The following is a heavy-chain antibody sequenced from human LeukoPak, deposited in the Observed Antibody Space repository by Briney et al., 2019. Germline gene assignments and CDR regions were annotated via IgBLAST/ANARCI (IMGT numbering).Heavy chain of an antibody. D-gene: IGHD6-13*01. J-gene: IGHJ2*01. V-gene: IGHV3-7*01. Sequence: GGSLRLSCAASGFAFRAYWMSWVRQAPGKGLEWVANIKEDGSEKYYVDSVKGRFTSSRDNGKNSLYLQMNGLRAEDTAVYFWARVGSSTGYAYFDPWGRGTLVTVSS. CDR1: GFAFRAYW. CDR2: IKEDGSEK. CDR3: ARVGSSTGYAYFDP.